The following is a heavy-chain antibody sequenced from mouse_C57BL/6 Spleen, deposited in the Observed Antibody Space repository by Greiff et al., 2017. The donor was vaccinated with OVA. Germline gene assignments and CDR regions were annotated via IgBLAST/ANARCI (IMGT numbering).Heavy chain of an antibody. CDR2: IDPENGDT. J-gene: IGHJ2*01. CDR1: GFNIKDDY. Sequence: VQLQQSGAELVRPGASVKLSCTASGFNIKDDYMHWVKQRPEQGLEWIGWIDPENGDTEYASKFQGKATITADTSSNTAYLQLSSLTSEDTAVYYCTTSSYGGYFDYWGQGTTLTVSS. CDR3: TTSSYGGYFDY. V-gene: IGHV14-4*01. D-gene: IGHD1-1*01.